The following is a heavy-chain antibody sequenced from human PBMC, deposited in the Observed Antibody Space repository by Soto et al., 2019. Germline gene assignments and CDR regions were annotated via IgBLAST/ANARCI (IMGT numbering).Heavy chain of an antibody. V-gene: IGHV3-33*01. J-gene: IGHJ4*02. CDR3: ASPITDSGSLH. CDR2: IWSDGNNK. Sequence: QVQLVESGGGVVQPGRSLRLSCAASGFTFSSFGMHWVRQAPGKGLEWVAVIWSDGNNKYYADSVKGRFTISRDNSKNTLYLQMISLSDGGTAVYYCASPITDSGSLHWGQGTLVTVSS. CDR1: GFTFSSFG. D-gene: IGHD1-26*01.